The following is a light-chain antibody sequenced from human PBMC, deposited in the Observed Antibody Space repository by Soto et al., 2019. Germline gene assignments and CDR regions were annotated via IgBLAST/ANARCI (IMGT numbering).Light chain of an antibody. V-gene: IGKV1-16*01. J-gene: IGKJ3*01. CDR2: GAS. CDR1: HGITYY. CDR3: HQYDSYPRT. Sequence: DIQMTQSPSSLSASVGDRVTITCRASHGITYYLAWFQQKPGKAPKSRIYGASSLQSVGPSRFTGSGFGTDFSLTISSLQPEDIATYYCHQYDSYPRTFGPGTKVEIK.